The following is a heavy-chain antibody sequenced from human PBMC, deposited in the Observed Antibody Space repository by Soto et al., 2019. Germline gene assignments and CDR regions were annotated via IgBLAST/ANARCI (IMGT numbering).Heavy chain of an antibody. CDR3: ARDRGVVVDATPGFYFDY. D-gene: IGHD2-15*01. CDR2: ISYDGSNK. CDR1: GFTFSSYA. Sequence: QVQLVESGGGVVQPGRSLRLSCAASGFTFSSYAMHWVRQAPGKGLEWVAVISYDGSNKYYADSVKGRFTISRDNSKNPLYLQMNSLRAEDTAVYYCARDRGVVVDATPGFYFDYWGQGTLVTVSS. V-gene: IGHV3-30-3*01. J-gene: IGHJ4*02.